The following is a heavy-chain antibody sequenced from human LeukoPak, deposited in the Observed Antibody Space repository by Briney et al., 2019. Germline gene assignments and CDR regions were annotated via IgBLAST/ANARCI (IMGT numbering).Heavy chain of an antibody. D-gene: IGHD3-9*01. J-gene: IGHJ4*02. Sequence: LRPLCRASGFTFGDYAMSWVRQATGKGLEWVGFIRNKAYGGTTEYAASVKGRFTISRDDSKSIAYLQMNSLKTEDTAVYYCTRGRDYDILTGYPTPSYWGQGTLVTVSS. CDR2: IRNKAYGGTT. CDR1: GFTFGDYA. CDR3: TRGRDYDILTGYPTPSY. V-gene: IGHV3-49*04.